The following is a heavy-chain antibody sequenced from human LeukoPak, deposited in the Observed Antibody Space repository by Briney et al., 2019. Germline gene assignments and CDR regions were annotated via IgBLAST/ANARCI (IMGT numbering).Heavy chain of an antibody. J-gene: IGHJ4*02. Sequence: GGSLRLSCAASGFTFNIYWMAWVRQAPGKGLEWVANIEQDGSTKYYADSVKGRFTISRDNAKNSLYLQMNSLRAEDTAVYYCARDRGYSSSWYYFDYWGQGTLVTVSS. V-gene: IGHV3-7*01. CDR1: GFTFNIYW. CDR2: IEQDGSTK. CDR3: ARDRGYSSSWYYFDY. D-gene: IGHD6-13*01.